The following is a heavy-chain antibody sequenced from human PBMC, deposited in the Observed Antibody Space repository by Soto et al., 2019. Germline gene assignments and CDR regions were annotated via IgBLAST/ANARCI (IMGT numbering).Heavy chain of an antibody. CDR1: GFTFGNYA. CDR3: AKDAHWSLDF. J-gene: IGHJ4*02. D-gene: IGHD1-1*01. CDR2: INENSGSL. Sequence: EVQLVESGGNLVQPGRSLRLSCAASGFTFGNYAMHWVRQAPGKGLEWISSINENSGSLDYADSVKGRFTISRDDAKNSLYLQMNSLRIEDTALYYCAKDAHWSLDFWGQGTLVTVSS. V-gene: IGHV3-9*01.